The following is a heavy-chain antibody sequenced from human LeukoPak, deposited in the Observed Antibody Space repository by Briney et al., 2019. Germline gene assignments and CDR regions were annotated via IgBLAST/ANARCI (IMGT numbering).Heavy chain of an antibody. Sequence: GASVKVSCKASGYTFTSYGISWVRQAPGQGLEWMGWISAYNGNTNYAQKLQGRVTMTTDTSTSTAYMELRSLRSDDTAVYYCAREWSMTTVNNWFDPWGQGTLVTVSS. D-gene: IGHD4-17*01. J-gene: IGHJ5*02. CDR1: GYTFTSYG. CDR3: AREWSMTTVNNWFDP. CDR2: ISAYNGNT. V-gene: IGHV1-18*01.